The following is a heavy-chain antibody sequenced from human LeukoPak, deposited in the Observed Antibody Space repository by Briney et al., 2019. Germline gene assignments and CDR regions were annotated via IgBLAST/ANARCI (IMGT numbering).Heavy chain of an antibody. V-gene: IGHV4-59*01. J-gene: IGHJ2*01. CDR3: ARDPDYYDSSGSSGYFDL. CDR1: GGSISRYY. CDR2: IYYSGST. Sequence: SETLSLICTVSGGSISRYYWSWIRQPPGTGLEWIGYIYYSGSTNYNPSLKSRVTISVDTSKNQFSLKLSSVTAADTAVYYCARDPDYYDSSGSSGYFDLWGRGTLVTVSS. D-gene: IGHD3-22*01.